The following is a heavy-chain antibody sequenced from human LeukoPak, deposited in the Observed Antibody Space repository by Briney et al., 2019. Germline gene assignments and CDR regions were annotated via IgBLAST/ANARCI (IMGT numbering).Heavy chain of an antibody. CDR3: ARLSGGRQLVGGGKKYCFDY. J-gene: IGHJ4*02. CDR2: INHSGST. D-gene: IGHD6-6*01. V-gene: IGHV4-34*01. Sequence: SETLSLTCAVYGGSFSGYYWSWIRQPPGKGLEWIGEINHSGSTNYNPSLKSRVTISVDTSKNQFSLKLSSVTAADTAVYYCARLSGGRQLVGGGKKYCFDYWGQGTLVTVSS. CDR1: GGSFSGYY.